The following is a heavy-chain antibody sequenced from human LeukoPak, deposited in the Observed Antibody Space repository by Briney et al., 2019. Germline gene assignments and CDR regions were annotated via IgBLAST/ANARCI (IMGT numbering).Heavy chain of an antibody. D-gene: IGHD6-19*01. V-gene: IGHV5-51*01. CDR1: GYSFTNYW. CDR3: ARRSSSGWFAFDI. J-gene: IGHJ3*02. Sequence: GGALKISCKGSGYSFTNYWIGLVRQMPGKGVEWMGIIYPGDSDTIYSPPFQGQFTIPADKSSSTAYLQWSSLKASDTAMYYCARRSSSGWFAFDIWGQGTMVTVSS. CDR2: IYPGDSDT.